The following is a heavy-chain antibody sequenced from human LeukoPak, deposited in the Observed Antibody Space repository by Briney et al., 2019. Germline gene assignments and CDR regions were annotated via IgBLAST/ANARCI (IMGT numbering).Heavy chain of an antibody. CDR2: MNPASGNT. J-gene: IGHJ3*02. CDR1: GYTFTSYD. V-gene: IGHV1-8*01. Sequence: GASVKVSCKASGYTFTSYDINWVRQATGQGLEWMGYMNPASGNTGYAQKFQGRVTMTTDTSISTAYMELSSLRSEDTAVYYCARVPREIASIWVQGTMVTVSS. D-gene: IGHD3-16*02. CDR3: ARVPREIASI.